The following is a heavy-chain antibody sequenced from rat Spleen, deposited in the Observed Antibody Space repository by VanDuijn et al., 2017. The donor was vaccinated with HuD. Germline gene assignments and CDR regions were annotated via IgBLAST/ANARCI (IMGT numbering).Heavy chain of an antibody. Sequence: EVQLVESGGGLVQPGRSLKLSCAASGFTFSDYNMAWVRQAPKKGLEWVATISYDGSSTYYRDSVKGRFTISRDNAKSTLYLQMNSLRSEDTATYYCTRETTASDYWGQGVMVTVSS. CDR1: GFTFSDYN. V-gene: IGHV5-7*01. D-gene: IGHD1-1*01. CDR3: TRETTASDY. J-gene: IGHJ2*01. CDR2: ISYDGSST.